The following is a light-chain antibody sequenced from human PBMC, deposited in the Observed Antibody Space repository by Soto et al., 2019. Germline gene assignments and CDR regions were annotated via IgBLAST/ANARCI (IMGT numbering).Light chain of an antibody. Sequence: QSVLAQPPSVSGAPGQRVTISCTGNNSNIGAGYDVHWYHQLPGTAPKVLIVGNNYRPSGVPGRFSGSQSGTSASLAITGLQAEDEADYYCQSYDSVLSAAVFGGGTQLTVL. CDR3: QSYDSVLSAAV. V-gene: IGLV1-40*01. CDR2: GNN. J-gene: IGLJ7*01. CDR1: NSNIGAGYD.